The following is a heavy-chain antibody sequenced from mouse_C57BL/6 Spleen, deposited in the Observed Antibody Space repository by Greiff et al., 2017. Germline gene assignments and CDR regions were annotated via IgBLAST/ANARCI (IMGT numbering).Heavy chain of an antibody. CDR3: ARFNTTVVADY. CDR1: GYTFTSYG. V-gene: IGHV1-81*01. CDR2: IYPRSGNT. Sequence: QVQLKESGAELARPGASVKLSCKASGYTFTSYGISWVKQRTGQGLEWIGEIYPRSGNTYYNEKFKGKATLTADKSSSTAYMELRSLTSEDSAVYFCARFNTTVVADYWGQGTTLTVSS. D-gene: IGHD1-1*01. J-gene: IGHJ2*01.